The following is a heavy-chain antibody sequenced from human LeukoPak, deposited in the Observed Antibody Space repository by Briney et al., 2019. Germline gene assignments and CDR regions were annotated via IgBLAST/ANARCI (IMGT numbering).Heavy chain of an antibody. J-gene: IGHJ6*02. Sequence: GGSLRLSCAASGFTLSSYPMHWVRQAPGKRLEWVGVTWSDGSKEFYADSVKGRFTISRDNFKNTLSLQMNSLRAEDTAFYYCARSTLAHYAMDVWGQGTTVTVSS. CDR2: TWSDGSKE. V-gene: IGHV3-33*01. CDR3: ARSTLAHYAMDV. CDR1: GFTLSSYP.